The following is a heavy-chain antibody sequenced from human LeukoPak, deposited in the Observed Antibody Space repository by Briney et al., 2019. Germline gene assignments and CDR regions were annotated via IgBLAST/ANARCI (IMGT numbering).Heavy chain of an antibody. V-gene: IGHV4-4*07. Sequence: SETLSLTCTVSGGSISSYYWSWVRQPAGKGLEWIGRFYASGNTNYNPSLKGRVTMSLDTSKNQFSLNLSSVTAADTAVYYCARGRGSSWYYFDYWGRGTLVTVSS. CDR3: ARGRGSSWYYFDY. J-gene: IGHJ4*02. D-gene: IGHD6-13*01. CDR1: GGSISSYY. CDR2: FYASGNT.